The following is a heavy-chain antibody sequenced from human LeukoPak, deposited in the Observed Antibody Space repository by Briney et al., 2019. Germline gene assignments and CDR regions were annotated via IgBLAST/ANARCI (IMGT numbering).Heavy chain of an antibody. D-gene: IGHD6-25*01. V-gene: IGHV1-2*04. CDR3: ARDGPPSEARPSWAFDI. CDR1: GYTFTDYY. Sequence: ASVKVSCKASGYTFTDYYIHWVRQAPGQGLEWMGWINPNSGDTNYAQKFQGWVTMTRDMSISTAYMELSRLRSDDTAIYYCARDGPPSEARPSWAFDIWGQGTMVTVSS. J-gene: IGHJ3*02. CDR2: INPNSGDT.